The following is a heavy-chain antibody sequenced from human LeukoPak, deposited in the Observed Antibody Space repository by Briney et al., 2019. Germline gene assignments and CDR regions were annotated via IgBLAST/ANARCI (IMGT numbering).Heavy chain of an antibody. CDR1: GFTFSSYT. D-gene: IGHD2-21*02. V-gene: IGHV3-21*01. J-gene: IGHJ4*02. CDR3: ARGPVTVGYFDC. Sequence: PGGSLRLSCAASGFTFSSYTLNWVRQAPGKGLEWVSSISSSGSSIYYADSAKGRFTISRDNAKNSLFLQMNSLRAEDTAVYFCARGPVTVGYFDCWGQGTLVTVSS. CDR2: ISSSGSSI.